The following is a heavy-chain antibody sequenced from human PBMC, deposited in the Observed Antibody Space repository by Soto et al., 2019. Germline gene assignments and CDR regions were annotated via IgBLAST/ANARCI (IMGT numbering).Heavy chain of an antibody. CDR3: AKEVHYDILTGYYSAP. J-gene: IGHJ5*02. V-gene: IGHV3-21*01. CDR1: GFTFSSYS. Sequence: GGSLRLSCAASGFTFSSYSMNWVRQAPGKGLEWVSSISSSSSYIYYADSVKGRFTISRDNAKNSLYLQMNSLRAEDTAVYYCAKEVHYDILTGYYSAPWGQGTLVPVSS. D-gene: IGHD3-9*01. CDR2: ISSSSSYI.